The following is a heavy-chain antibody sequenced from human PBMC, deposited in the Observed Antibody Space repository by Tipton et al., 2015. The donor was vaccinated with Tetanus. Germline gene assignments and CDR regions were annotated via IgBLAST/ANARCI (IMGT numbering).Heavy chain of an antibody. V-gene: IGHV4-59*01. D-gene: IGHD2-2*01. CDR2: IFHSGST. J-gene: IGHJ3*01. CDR3: ARRSCCSSSRCFDAFDL. CDR1: GGSMSNNY. Sequence: TLSLTCNVSGGSMSNNYWSWIRQPPGKGLEWIAYIFHSGSTNYSPSLKSRVAISMDTSKNQVSLKLSSVTAADTAVYYCARRSCCSSSRCFDAFDLWGQGTMATVSS.